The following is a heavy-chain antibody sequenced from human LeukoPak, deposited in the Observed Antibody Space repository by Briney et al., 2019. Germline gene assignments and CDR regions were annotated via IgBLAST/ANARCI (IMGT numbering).Heavy chain of an antibody. D-gene: IGHD2-8*01. Sequence: GGSLRLSCAASGFTFGSYVMNWVRQAPGKGLEWVSVISGGSDTTYYADSVKGRFTISRDNSEHTLYLQMNSLRAEDTAVYYCAKGRNGYDFFEKWGQGTLVTVSS. CDR3: AKGRNGYDFFEK. V-gene: IGHV3-23*01. J-gene: IGHJ4*02. CDR2: ISGGSDTT. CDR1: GFTFGSYV.